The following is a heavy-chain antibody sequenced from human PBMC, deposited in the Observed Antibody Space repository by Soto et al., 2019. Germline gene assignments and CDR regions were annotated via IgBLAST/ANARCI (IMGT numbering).Heavy chain of an antibody. CDR2: IYYSGST. CDR3: ARGYSYGYVRYYYYYMDV. CDR1: GGSISSYY. V-gene: IGHV4-59*01. Sequence: SETLSLTCTVSGGSISSYYWSWIRQPPGKGLEWIGYIYYSGSTNYNPSLKSRVTISVDTSKNQFSLKLSSVTAADTAVYYCARGYSYGYVRYYYYYMDVWGKGTTVTVSS. D-gene: IGHD5-18*01. J-gene: IGHJ6*03.